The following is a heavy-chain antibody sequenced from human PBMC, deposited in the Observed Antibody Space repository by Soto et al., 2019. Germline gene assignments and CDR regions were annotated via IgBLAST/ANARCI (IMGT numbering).Heavy chain of an antibody. CDR2: INAGNGNT. CDR3: ARDHYYGSGTVPYYYYGMDV. CDR1: GYTFTSYA. V-gene: IGHV1-3*05. Sequence: QVQLVQSGAEEKKPGASVKVSCKASGYTFTSYAMHWVRQAPGQRLEWMGWINAGNGNTKYSQKFQGRVTITRDTSASTAYLELGSLRSEDTAVYYCARDHYYGSGTVPYYYYGMDVWGQGTTVTVSS. J-gene: IGHJ6*02. D-gene: IGHD3-10*01.